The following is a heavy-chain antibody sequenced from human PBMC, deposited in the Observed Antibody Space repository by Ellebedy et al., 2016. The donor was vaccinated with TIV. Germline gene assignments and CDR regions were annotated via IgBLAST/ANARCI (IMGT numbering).Heavy chain of an antibody. D-gene: IGHD5-18*01. Sequence: ASVKVSCKASGGTFSSYAISWVRQAPGQGLEWMGGIIPIFGTANYAQKFQGRVTITADESTSTAYMELSSLRSEDTAVYYCASNGYSYGESWYFDLWGRGTLVTVSS. CDR1: GGTFSSYA. V-gene: IGHV1-69*13. CDR2: IIPIFGTA. CDR3: ASNGYSYGESWYFDL. J-gene: IGHJ2*01.